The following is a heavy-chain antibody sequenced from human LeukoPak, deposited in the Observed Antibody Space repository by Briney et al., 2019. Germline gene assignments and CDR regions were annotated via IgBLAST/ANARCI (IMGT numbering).Heavy chain of an antibody. CDR2: ISAYNGNT. V-gene: IGHV1-18*01. Sequence: ASVKVSCKAFGDTFSSYAISWVRQAPGQGLEWMGWISAYNGNTNYAQKLQGRVTMTTDTSTSTAYMELRSLRSDDTAVYYCARDQDLEEDIVVVPAAIPFDYWGQGTLVTVSS. CDR3: ARDQDLEEDIVVVPAAIPFDY. J-gene: IGHJ4*02. CDR1: GDTFSSYA. D-gene: IGHD2-2*01.